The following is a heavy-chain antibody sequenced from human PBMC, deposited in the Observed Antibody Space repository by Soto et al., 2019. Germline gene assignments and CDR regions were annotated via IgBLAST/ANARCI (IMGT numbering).Heavy chain of an antibody. Sequence: PSETLSLTCTFSGGSISSSSYYWGWIRKPPGKGLEWIGSIYYSGSTYYNPSLKSRVTISVDTSKNQFSLKLSSVTAADTAVYYCARHAAARGYYYYYGMDVWGQGTTVTVSS. J-gene: IGHJ6*02. CDR3: ARHAAARGYYYYYGMDV. CDR2: IYYSGST. V-gene: IGHV4-39*01. D-gene: IGHD3-10*01. CDR1: GGSISSSSYY.